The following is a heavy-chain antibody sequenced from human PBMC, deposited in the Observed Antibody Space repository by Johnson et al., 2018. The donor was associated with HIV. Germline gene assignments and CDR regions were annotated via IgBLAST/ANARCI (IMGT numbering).Heavy chain of an antibody. J-gene: IGHJ3*02. V-gene: IGHV3-66*01. CDR1: GFTVSSNY. D-gene: IGHD5-18*01. CDR2: IYSGGST. CDR3: ARWIQPGVAAFDI. Sequence: VQLVESGGGLVQPGGSLRLSCAASGFTVSSNYMSWVRQAPGKGLEWVSVIYSGGSTYYAESVKGRFTISRDNSKNTLYLQMNSLRAEDTAGYYCARWIQPGVAAFDIWGQGTMVTVSS.